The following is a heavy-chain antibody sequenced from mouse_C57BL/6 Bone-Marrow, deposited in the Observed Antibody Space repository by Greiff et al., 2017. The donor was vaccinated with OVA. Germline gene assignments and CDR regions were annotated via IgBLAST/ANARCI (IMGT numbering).Heavy chain of an antibody. V-gene: IGHV1-50*01. CDR1: GYTFTSYW. CDR3: ARRSDYGNYEKTYFDY. CDR2: IDPSDSYT. J-gene: IGHJ2*01. Sequence: QVQLQQPGAELVKPGASVKLSCKASGYTFTSYWMQWVKQRPGQGLEWIGEIDPSDSYTNYNQKFKGKATLTVDTSSSTAYMQRSSLTSEDSAVYYCARRSDYGNYEKTYFDYWGQGTTLTVSS. D-gene: IGHD2-1*01.